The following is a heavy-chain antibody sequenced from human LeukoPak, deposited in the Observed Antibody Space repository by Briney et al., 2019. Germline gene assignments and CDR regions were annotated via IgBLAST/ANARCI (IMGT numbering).Heavy chain of an antibody. V-gene: IGHV4-30-4*08. CDR3: ARQPAWNYYGSGSFDFDY. CDR1: GGSISSGDYY. D-gene: IGHD3-10*01. J-gene: IGHJ4*02. Sequence: SQTLSLTCTVSGGSISSGDYYWSWIRQPPGKGLEWIGYIYYSGSTYYNPSLKSRVTISVDTSKNQFSLKLSSVTAADTAVYYCARQPAWNYYGSGSFDFDYWGQGTLVTVSS. CDR2: IYYSGST.